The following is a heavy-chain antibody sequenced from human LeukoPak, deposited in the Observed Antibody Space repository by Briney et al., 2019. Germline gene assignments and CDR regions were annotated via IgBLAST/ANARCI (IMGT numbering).Heavy chain of an antibody. V-gene: IGHV3-30*02. J-gene: IGHJ4*02. CDR2: IRYDGSNK. CDR1: GFTFSSYG. D-gene: IGHD5-12*01. Sequence: PGGSLRLSCAASGFTFSSYGMHWVRQAPGKGLEWVTFIRYDGSNKYYADSVKGRFTISRDNSKNTLYLQMNSLRAEDTAVYYCARGPSGYHNTGGQGTLVTVSS. CDR3: ARGPSGYHNT.